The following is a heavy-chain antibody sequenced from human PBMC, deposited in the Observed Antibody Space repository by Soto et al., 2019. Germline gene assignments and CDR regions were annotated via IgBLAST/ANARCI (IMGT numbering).Heavy chain of an antibody. V-gene: IGHV3-23*01. J-gene: IGHJ4*02. D-gene: IGHD1-26*01. Sequence: GGSLRLSCAASGFTFSSYAMSWVRQAPGKGLEWVSAISGSGGSTYYADSVKGRFTISRDNSKNTLYLQMNSLRAEDTAVYYCASNRGSYYATPFDYWGQGTLVTVSS. CDR1: GFTFSSYA. CDR3: ASNRGSYYATPFDY. CDR2: ISGSGGST.